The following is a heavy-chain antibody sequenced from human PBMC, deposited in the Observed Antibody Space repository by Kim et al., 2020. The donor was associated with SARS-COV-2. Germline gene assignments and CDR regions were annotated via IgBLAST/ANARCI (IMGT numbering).Heavy chain of an antibody. V-gene: IGHV1-2*04. Sequence: ASVKVSCKASGYSFTDFYIHWVRQAPGQGLEWMGWINPQSGDTKYAQEFQGWVTLTRDTSISTAYMDLSRLTPDDAAVYYCARPGNTTPLDKWGQGTLVT. J-gene: IGHJ4*02. CDR2: INPQSGDT. CDR1: GYSFTDFY. CDR3: ARPGNTTPLDK. D-gene: IGHD1-26*01.